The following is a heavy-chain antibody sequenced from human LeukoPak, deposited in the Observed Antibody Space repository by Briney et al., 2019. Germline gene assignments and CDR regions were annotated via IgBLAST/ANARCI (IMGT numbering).Heavy chain of an antibody. D-gene: IGHD1-20*01. CDR2: INHSGST. CDR1: GGSFSGYY. CDR3: ARGGGTISITGTAATWFDP. J-gene: IGHJ5*02. V-gene: IGHV4-34*01. Sequence: SETLSLTCAVYGGSFSGYYWSWIRRPPGKGLEWIGEINHSGSTNYNPSLKSRVTISVDTSKNQFSLKLSSVTAADTAVYYCARGGGTISITGTAATWFDPWGQGTLVTVSS.